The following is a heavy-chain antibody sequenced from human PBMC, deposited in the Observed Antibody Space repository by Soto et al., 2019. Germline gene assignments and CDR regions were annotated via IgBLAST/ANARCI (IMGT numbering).Heavy chain of an antibody. CDR1: GYTFTSYD. V-gene: IGHV1-8*01. D-gene: IGHD3-22*01. CDR3: ARGNYYDSSGYYPNWFDP. J-gene: IGHJ5*02. Sequence: GASVKVSCKASGYTFTSYDINWVRQATGQGLEWMGWMNPNSGNTGCAQKFQGRVTMTRNTSISTAYMELSSLRSEDTAVYYCARGNYYDSSGYYPNWFDPWGQGTLVTVSS. CDR2: MNPNSGNT.